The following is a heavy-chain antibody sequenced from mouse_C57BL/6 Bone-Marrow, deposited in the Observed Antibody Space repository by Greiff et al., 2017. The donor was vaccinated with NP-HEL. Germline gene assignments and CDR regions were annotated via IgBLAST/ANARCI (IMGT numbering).Heavy chain of an antibody. D-gene: IGHD2-3*01. Sequence: VQLQQSGPELVKPGASVKIPCKASGYTFTDYNMDWVKQSHGKSLEWIGDINPNNGGTIYNQKFKGKATLTVDQSTSTAYMEHRSQTSEDTAVYYCEREGYDGYFHWYFDVWGTGTTVTVSS. J-gene: IGHJ1*03. CDR2: INPNNGGT. CDR3: EREGYDGYFHWYFDV. CDR1: GYTFTDYN. V-gene: IGHV1-18*01.